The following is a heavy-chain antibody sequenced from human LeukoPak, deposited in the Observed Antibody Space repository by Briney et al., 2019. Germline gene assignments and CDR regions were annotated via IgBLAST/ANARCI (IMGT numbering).Heavy chain of an antibody. CDR3: ARDRGNGDYGDYFDS. J-gene: IGHJ4*02. Sequence: SQTLSLTCSVSGGSFTSGPNYWNWIRRPAGKGLEWIVRIQTSGRVNYNPSLKSRATVYLDTPKNLVSLKLTSVTAADTAVYYCARDRGNGDYGDYFDSWGQGTQVTVSS. CDR1: GGSFTSGPNY. V-gene: IGHV4-61*02. CDR2: IQTSGRV. D-gene: IGHD4-17*01.